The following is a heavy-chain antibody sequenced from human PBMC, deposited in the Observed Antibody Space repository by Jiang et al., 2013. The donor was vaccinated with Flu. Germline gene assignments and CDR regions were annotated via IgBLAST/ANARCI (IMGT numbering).Heavy chain of an antibody. D-gene: IGHD1-26*01. CDR3: ARKVGDY. J-gene: IGHJ4*02. V-gene: IGHV3-7*03. Sequence: GSVKGRFTISRDNAKNSVYLQMNSLRAEDTAVYYCARKVGDYWGQGTLVTVSS.